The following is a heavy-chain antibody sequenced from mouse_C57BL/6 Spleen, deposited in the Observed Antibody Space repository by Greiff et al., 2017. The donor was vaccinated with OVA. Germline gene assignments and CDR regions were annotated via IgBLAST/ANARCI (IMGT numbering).Heavy chain of an antibody. J-gene: IGHJ1*03. Sequence: EVMLVESGGGLVKPGGSLKLSCAASGFTFSDYGMHWVRQAPEKGLEWVAYISSGSSTIYYADTVKGRFTISRDNAKNTLFLQMTSLRSEDTAMYYCARGYYYGSSPSWYFDVWGTGTTVTVSS. D-gene: IGHD1-1*01. CDR1: GFTFSDYG. CDR3: ARGYYYGSSPSWYFDV. CDR2: ISSGSSTI. V-gene: IGHV5-17*01.